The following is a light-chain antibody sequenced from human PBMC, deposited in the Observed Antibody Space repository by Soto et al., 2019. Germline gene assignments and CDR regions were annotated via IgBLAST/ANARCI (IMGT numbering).Light chain of an antibody. CDR3: QQYNGYSRT. CDR2: DVS. J-gene: IGKJ1*01. Sequence: AIHMTQSPSSLSASVGDRVTISCRASQGIGNALGWYQQKPGKAPYLLISDVSSLERGVPSRFSGSGSGTEFTLTISSMQPDDFATFYCQQYNGYSRTFGQGTKVDIK. V-gene: IGKV1-13*02. CDR1: QGIGNA.